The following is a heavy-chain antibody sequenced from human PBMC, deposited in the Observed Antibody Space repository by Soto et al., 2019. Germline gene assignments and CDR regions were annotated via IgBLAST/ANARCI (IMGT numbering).Heavy chain of an antibody. V-gene: IGHV1-3*05. Sequence: QVHLVQSGADEKKPGASLKVSCQTSGYTFTQYAIHWLRQAPGHGLEWMGWITGGSGDTVYSPKFQGRVTITRDASATTTYMELSGLRTEDTALYYCAGDLAYDPDCYSDYWGQGTLVTVSS. CDR2: ITGGSGDT. CDR1: GYTFTQYA. J-gene: IGHJ4*02. CDR3: AGDLAYDPDCYSDY. D-gene: IGHD5-12*01.